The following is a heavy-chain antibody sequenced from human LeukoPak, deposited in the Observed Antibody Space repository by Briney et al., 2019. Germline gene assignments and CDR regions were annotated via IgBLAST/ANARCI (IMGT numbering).Heavy chain of an antibody. CDR3: ARDRYEGGGIKDGFDI. V-gene: IGHV1-18*01. D-gene: IGHD3-16*02. CDR2: ISGYIEDT. CDR1: GYTFNTYG. J-gene: IGHJ3*02. Sequence: ASVKVSCKASGYTFNTYGITWVRQAPGQGLEWMGWISGYIEDTNYAQKFQGRVTTTTDTSMSTAYMELRSLRSDDTAVYYCARDRYEGGGIKDGFDIWGQGTMVTVSS.